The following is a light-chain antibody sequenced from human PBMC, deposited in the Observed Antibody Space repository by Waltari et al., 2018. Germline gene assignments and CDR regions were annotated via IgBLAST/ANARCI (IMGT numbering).Light chain of an antibody. V-gene: IGKV1-9*01. CDR3: QQLNSFHPT. Sequence: DIQLTQSPSFLYAFVGDRVTITCRASQGVSSYLAWYQQKPGTAPKLLLYAASTLQSGVPARFSGSGSGTEFTLTISSLQPEDCAAYYCQQLNSFHPTFGPGTKVDIK. CDR2: AAS. J-gene: IGKJ3*01. CDR1: QGVSSY.